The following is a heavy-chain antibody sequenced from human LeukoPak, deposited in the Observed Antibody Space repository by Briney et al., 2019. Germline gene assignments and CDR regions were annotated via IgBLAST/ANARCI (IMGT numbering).Heavy chain of an antibody. CDR2: IRYDGSNK. CDR1: GFTFSSYT. V-gene: IGHV3-30*02. Sequence: PGGSLRLSCAASGFTFSSYTMNWVRQAPGKGLEWAAFIRYDGSNKYYADSVRGRFTISRDNAKNSLYLQMNSLRPEDTALYYCTKDYDSSGYTVDYWGQGTLVTVSS. J-gene: IGHJ4*02. CDR3: TKDYDSSGYTVDY. D-gene: IGHD3-22*01.